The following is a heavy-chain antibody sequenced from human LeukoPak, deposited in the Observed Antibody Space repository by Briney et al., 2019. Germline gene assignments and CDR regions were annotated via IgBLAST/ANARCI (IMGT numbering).Heavy chain of an antibody. V-gene: IGHV4-4*02. CDR1: GGSISTDNW. CDR2: AYHRGST. CDR3: ATRNYYDSTGYYNY. Sequence: SGTLSLTCAVSGGSISTDNWWTWVRQPPGKGLEWIGEAYHRGSTNYNPSLKSRVTISVDKSKNQFSLKLTSVTAADTALYYCATRNYYDSTGYYNYWGQGTLVTVSS. D-gene: IGHD3-22*01. J-gene: IGHJ4*02.